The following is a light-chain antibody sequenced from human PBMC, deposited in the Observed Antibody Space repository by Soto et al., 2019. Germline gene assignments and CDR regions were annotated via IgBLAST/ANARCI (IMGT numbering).Light chain of an antibody. J-gene: IGKJ3*01. CDR2: GAS. Sequence: EIVLTQSPGTLSLSPVERATLSCRASQSVSSSYLAWYQQKPGQAPRLLIYGASSRATGIPDRFSGSGSGTDFTLTISRLEPEDFAVYYCQQYGSSSFTFGPGTKVDI. V-gene: IGKV3-20*01. CDR1: QSVSSSY. CDR3: QQYGSSSFT.